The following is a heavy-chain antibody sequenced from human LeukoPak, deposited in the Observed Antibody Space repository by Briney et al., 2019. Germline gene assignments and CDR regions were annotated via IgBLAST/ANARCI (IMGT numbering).Heavy chain of an antibody. V-gene: IGHV1-2*02. CDR3: ARDLTGDLYTFFDY. J-gene: IGHJ4*02. Sequence: GASVKVSCKTTGYNFTGYHLHWVRQAPGQGLEWMAWIQSDSGDTNYAQKFQGRVTVTRDKFTRTSYIEVDRLSSDDTAVYYCARDLTGDLYTFFDYWGQGTLVTVSS. CDR2: IQSDSGDT. D-gene: IGHD3-16*02. CDR1: GYNFTGYH.